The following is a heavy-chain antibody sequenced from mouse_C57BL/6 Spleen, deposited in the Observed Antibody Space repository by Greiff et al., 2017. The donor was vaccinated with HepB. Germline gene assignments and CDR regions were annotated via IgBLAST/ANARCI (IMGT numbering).Heavy chain of an antibody. Sequence: VKLMESGAELVKPGASVKISCKASGYAFSSYWMNWVKQRPGKGLEWIGQIYPGDGDTNYNGKFKGKATLTADKSSSTAYMQLSSLTSEDSAVYFCAGSYVNYFDYWGQGTTLTVSS. V-gene: IGHV1-80*01. D-gene: IGHD1-1*02. CDR2: IYPGDGDT. J-gene: IGHJ2*01. CDR1: GYAFSSYW. CDR3: AGSYVNYFDY.